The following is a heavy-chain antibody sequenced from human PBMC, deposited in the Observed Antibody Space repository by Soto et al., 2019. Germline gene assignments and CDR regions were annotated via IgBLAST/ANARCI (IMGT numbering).Heavy chain of an antibody. Sequence: PGGSLRLSCAASGFTFSSYSMNWVRQAPGKGLEWVSSISSSSSYIYYADSVKGRFTISRDNAKNTLYLQMNSLRAEDTAVYYCAKDWGQWLVQGHIDYWGQGTLVTVSS. D-gene: IGHD6-19*01. CDR2: ISSSSSYI. V-gene: IGHV3-21*04. CDR3: AKDWGQWLVQGHIDY. CDR1: GFTFSSYS. J-gene: IGHJ4*02.